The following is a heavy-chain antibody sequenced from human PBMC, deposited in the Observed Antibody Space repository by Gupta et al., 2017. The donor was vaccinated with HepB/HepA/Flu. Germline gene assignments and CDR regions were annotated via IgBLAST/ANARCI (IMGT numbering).Heavy chain of an antibody. CDR2: VSGYNGNT. V-gene: IGHV1-18*01. CDR1: GYRFSSYG. J-gene: IGHJ4*02. CDR3: ARDLGLDH. Sequence: QIQLVQSGPEVKQPGASVKVSCKASGYRFSSYGMSWVRQAPGQGLEYMGWVSGYNGNTKYGQKFRGRVNMTTDISTSTAYLELGSLQSDDTAVYYCARDLGLDHWGQGTRVTVSS.